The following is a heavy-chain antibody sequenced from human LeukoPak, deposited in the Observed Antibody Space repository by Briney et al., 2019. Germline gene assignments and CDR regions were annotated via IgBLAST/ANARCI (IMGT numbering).Heavy chain of an antibody. CDR1: GSSTNNNF. Sequence: SETLSPTCTVSGSSTNNNFWTWIRQPPGKGLEWIGYIYSSGSANYNPSLKSRVIISGDTSKNQISLRLTSVTAADTAMYFCARHRDYYDTWGHGTLVTVSS. V-gene: IGHV4-59*08. CDR3: ARHRDYYDT. CDR2: IYSSGSA. J-gene: IGHJ4*01. D-gene: IGHD3-22*01.